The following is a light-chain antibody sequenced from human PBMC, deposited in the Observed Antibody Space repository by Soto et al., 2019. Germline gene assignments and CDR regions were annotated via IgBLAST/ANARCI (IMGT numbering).Light chain of an antibody. CDR3: SSYAGSNNFVV. CDR1: SSDVGGYNF. V-gene: IGLV2-8*01. Sequence: QSVLTQPPSASGSPGQSVTISCTGTSSDVGGYNFVSWYQQHPGKAPKLMIYEVSKRPSGVPDRFSGSKSGNTASLTVSGLLAADEADYYCSSYAGSNNFVVFGGGTKLTVL. CDR2: EVS. J-gene: IGLJ2*01.